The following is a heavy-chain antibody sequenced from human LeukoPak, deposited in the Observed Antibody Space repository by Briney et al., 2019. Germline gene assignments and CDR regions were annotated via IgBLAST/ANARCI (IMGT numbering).Heavy chain of an antibody. J-gene: IGHJ6*03. CDR3: ARHFGPNITGSTYYYYYYMDV. V-gene: IGHV5-51*01. CDR1: GYSFTNYW. CDR2: IYPGDSDT. Sequence: NPGESLKISCKGSGYSFTNYWIGWVRQMPGKGLEWMGIIYPGDSDTRYSPSFQGQVTISADKSSSTAYLQWSSLKASDIAMYYCARHFGPNITGSTYYYYYYMDVWGKGTTVTVSS. D-gene: IGHD1-7*01.